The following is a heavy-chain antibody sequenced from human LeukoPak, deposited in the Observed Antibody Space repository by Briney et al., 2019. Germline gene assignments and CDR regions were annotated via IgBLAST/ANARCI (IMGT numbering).Heavy chain of an antibody. CDR3: ARAQLNLLVDFGMDV. CDR1: GGSIINYW. J-gene: IGHJ6*02. V-gene: IGHV4-59*01. Sequence: PSETLSLTCTVSGGSIINYWWSWIRQPPEKGLEWIGYIHYGGSTKYNPSLNSRVTISVDTSMNQFSLKLSSVTAADTAVYYCARAQLNLLVDFGMDVWGQGTTVTVSS. CDR2: IHYGGST. D-gene: IGHD1-1*01.